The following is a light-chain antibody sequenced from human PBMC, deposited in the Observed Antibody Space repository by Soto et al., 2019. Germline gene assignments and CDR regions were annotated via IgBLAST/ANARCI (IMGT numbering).Light chain of an antibody. J-gene: IGKJ5*01. CDR3: QRLDTFPIT. CDR2: AAS. V-gene: IGKV1-9*01. Sequence: IQLTQSPSSLSASVGDRVTITCRASQGISNYLDWYQQKPGKAPNLLISAASTLQGGVPSRFSGSGSGTDFTLTISTLHPEDFANYYCQRLDTFPITFGQGTRLEIK. CDR1: QGISNY.